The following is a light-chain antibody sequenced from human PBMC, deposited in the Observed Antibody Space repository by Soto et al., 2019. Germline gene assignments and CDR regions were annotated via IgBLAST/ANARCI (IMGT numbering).Light chain of an antibody. Sequence: EIVLTQSPGTLSLSPGERATLSCRASQSSSSSYLAWYQQKPGQAPRLLIYGASSRAVGIPDNFSGSGSGTAFTLTIGRLEPEEFAVYYCQQYGTSPWTYGQGTKGEIK. CDR3: QQYGTSPWT. V-gene: IGKV3-20*01. J-gene: IGKJ1*01. CDR2: GAS. CDR1: QSSSSSY.